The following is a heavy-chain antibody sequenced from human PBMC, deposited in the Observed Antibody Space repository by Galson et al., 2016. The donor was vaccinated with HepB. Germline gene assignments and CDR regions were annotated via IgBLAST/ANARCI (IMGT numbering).Heavy chain of an antibody. CDR1: GFTFSSYA. CDR3: AKDPYYYGSGSYYFDY. Sequence: SLRLSCAAPGFTFSSYAMHWVRQAPGKGLEWVAVIRYDGSSKYYTDSVKGRFTISRDNSKNTLYLQMHSLRTEDTAVYYCAKDPYYYGSGSYYFDYWGQGTLVTVSS. CDR2: IRYDGSSK. D-gene: IGHD3-10*01. J-gene: IGHJ4*02. V-gene: IGHV3-30*02.